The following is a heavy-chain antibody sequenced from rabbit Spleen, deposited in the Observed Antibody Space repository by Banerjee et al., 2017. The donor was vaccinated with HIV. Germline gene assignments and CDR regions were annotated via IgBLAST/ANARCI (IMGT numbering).Heavy chain of an antibody. Sequence: QQQLEESGGGLVKPGGTLTLTCKASGFSFSRSYDMCWVCQAPGKGLAWIGCIYTGNLKTYYASWAKGRFTISKTSSTTVTLQMTSLTVADMATYFCARDDGRGDYIEGVFNLWGPGTLVTVS. V-gene: IGHV1S45*01. CDR3: ARDDGRGDYIEGVFNL. CDR2: IYTGNLKT. J-gene: IGHJ4*01. D-gene: IGHD1-1*01. CDR1: GFSFSRSYD.